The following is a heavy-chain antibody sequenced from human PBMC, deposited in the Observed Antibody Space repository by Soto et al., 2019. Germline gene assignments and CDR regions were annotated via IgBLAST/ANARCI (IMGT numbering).Heavy chain of an antibody. J-gene: IGHJ6*02. D-gene: IGHD3-9*01. V-gene: IGHV3-53*01. CDR2: IYSGGST. CDR1: GFTVISNY. Sequence: AGGSLRLSCAASGFTVISNYIIFFRHSPLKGLEWVSVIYSGGSTYYADSVKGRFTISRDNSKNTLYLQMNSLRAEDTAVYYCARGLLRYFDWLFYGMDVWGQGTTVTVSS. CDR3: ARGLLRYFDWLFYGMDV.